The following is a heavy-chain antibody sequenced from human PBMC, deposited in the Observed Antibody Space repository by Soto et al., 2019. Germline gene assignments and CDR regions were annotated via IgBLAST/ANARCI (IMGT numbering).Heavy chain of an antibody. CDR1: GFSLRTSGVG. D-gene: IGHD3-16*01. CDR3: PHHRGGVFAY. Sequence: QITLKESGPTLVKPTQTLTLTCTFSGFSLRTSGVGVGWIRQPPGKALEWLALIYWDDDKRYSPSLKSRLTITKDPSKNQVVLKRTGMDLVDTATYYCPHHRGGVFAYGGQGPLFTVSS. J-gene: IGHJ4*02. CDR2: IYWDDDK. V-gene: IGHV2-5*02.